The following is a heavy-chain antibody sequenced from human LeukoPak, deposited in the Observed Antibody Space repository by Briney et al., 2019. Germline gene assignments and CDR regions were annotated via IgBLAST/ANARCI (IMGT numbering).Heavy chain of an antibody. V-gene: IGHV3-7*01. J-gene: IGHJ4*02. CDR2: IRKDGNAK. D-gene: IGHD3-22*01. CDR1: GFAFSDFW. CDR3: ATSHDSSGNN. Sequence: GGSLRLSCTASGFAFSDFWMSWVRQAPGKGLEWVANIRKDGNAKYYVPSVRGRFTISRDNAKNPLYLQMNSLTAEDTAVYYCATSHDSSGNNWGQGTLVTVSS.